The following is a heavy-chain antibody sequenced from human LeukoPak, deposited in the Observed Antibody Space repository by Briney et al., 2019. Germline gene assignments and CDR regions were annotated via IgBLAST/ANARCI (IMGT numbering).Heavy chain of an antibody. Sequence: GGSLRLSCAASGFTFSTYWMSWVRQAPGKGLEWVASIKEDRSKIYYADSVKGRFTVSRDNAQNSLYLQMNSLRAEDTAAYYCARVGSSGDWSYNWFDPWGQGTLVTVSS. CDR1: GFTFSTYW. V-gene: IGHV3-7*01. D-gene: IGHD3-22*01. CDR2: IKEDRSKI. CDR3: ARVGSSGDWSYNWFDP. J-gene: IGHJ5*02.